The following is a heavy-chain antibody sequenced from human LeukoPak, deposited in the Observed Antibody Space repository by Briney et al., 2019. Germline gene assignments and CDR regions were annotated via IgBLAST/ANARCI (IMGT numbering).Heavy chain of an antibody. Sequence: SVKVSCKASGGTFSSYAISWVRQAPGQGLEWMVGIIPIFGTANYAQKFQGRVTITADESTSTAYMELSSLRSEDTAVYYCARSDIVVVPAAIPRYNWFDPWGQGTLVTVSS. CDR2: IIPIFGTA. CDR3: ARSDIVVVPAAIPRYNWFDP. D-gene: IGHD2-2*02. J-gene: IGHJ5*02. V-gene: IGHV1-69*13. CDR1: GGTFSSYA.